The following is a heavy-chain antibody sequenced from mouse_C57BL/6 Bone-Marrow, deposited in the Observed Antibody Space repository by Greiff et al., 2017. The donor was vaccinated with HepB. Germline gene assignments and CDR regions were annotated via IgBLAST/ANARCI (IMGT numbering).Heavy chain of an antibody. CDR3: ARRWLPSMDY. Sequence: VQLQQSGPELVKPGASVKISCKASGYSFTGYYMNWVKQSPEKSLEWIGEINPSTGGTTYNQKFKAKATLTVDKSSSTAYMELRSLTSEDSAVYYCARRWLPSMDYWGQGTSVTVSS. V-gene: IGHV1-42*01. CDR1: GYSFTGYY. J-gene: IGHJ4*01. D-gene: IGHD2-3*01. CDR2: INPSTGGT.